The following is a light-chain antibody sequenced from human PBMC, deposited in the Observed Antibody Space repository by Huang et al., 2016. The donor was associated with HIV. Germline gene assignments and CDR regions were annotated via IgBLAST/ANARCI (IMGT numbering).Light chain of an antibody. CDR2: SAS. CDR1: HSISNY. J-gene: IGKJ1*01. Sequence: IQITQSPSSLSASVGYRVTITCRASHSISNYLNWYQQKPWKAPKLLIYSASRLQSGVPSMFIGIGSGTDFTLTISSLQPEDVATYYCQQSSSTPRTFGQGTKVDLK. V-gene: IGKV1-39*01. CDR3: QQSSSTPRT.